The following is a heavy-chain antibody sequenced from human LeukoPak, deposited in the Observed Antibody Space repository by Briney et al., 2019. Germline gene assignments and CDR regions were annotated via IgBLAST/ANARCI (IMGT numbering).Heavy chain of an antibody. CDR1: GFTFSDYY. CDR3: ARGGNYYFDY. Sequence: GGSLRLSCAASGFTFSDYYMSWIRQAPGKALEWLSYISSSSSYTTYADSVKGRFTISRDNAKNSLYLQMNSLRAEDTAVYYCARGGNYYFDYWGQGTLVTVSS. J-gene: IGHJ4*02. CDR2: ISSSSSYT. V-gene: IGHV3-11*06.